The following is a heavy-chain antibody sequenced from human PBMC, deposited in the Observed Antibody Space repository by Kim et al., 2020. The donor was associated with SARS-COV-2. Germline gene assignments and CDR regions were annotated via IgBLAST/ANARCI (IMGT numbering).Heavy chain of an antibody. CDR2: INHSGST. CDR1: GGSFSGYY. J-gene: IGHJ4*02. V-gene: IGHV4-34*01. CDR3: ARKTYYYGSGSYAPLSYYFDY. Sequence: SETLSLTCAVYGGSFSGYYWSWIRQPPGKGLEWIGEINHSGSTNYNPSLKSRVTISVDTSKNQFSLKLSSVTAADTAVYYCARKTYYYGSGSYAPLSYYFDYWGQGTLVTVSS. D-gene: IGHD3-10*01.